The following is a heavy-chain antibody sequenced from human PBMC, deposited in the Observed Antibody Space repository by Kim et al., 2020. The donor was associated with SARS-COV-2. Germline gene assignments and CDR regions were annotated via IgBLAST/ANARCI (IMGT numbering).Heavy chain of an antibody. J-gene: IGHJ4*02. Sequence: YNPPLKSRVTISVATSKNQFSLKLSSVTAADTAVYYCARRGSSSTLPVDYWGQGTLVTVSS. V-gene: IGHV4-39*01. D-gene: IGHD6-6*01. CDR3: ARRGSSSTLPVDY.